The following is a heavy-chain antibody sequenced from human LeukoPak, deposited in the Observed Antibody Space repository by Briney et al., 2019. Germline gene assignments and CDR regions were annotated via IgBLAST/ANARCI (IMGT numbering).Heavy chain of an antibody. D-gene: IGHD2-15*01. CDR3: AKDGSDRILQYYYYMDV. J-gene: IGHJ6*03. CDR2: ISWDGGST. CDR1: GFTFYDYA. Sequence: GGSLRLSCAASGFTFYDYAMHCVRHAPGKGVECVFHISWDGGSTYYADSVKGRFTVSRDNSKNSLYLQMNSLRAEDTALYYCAKDGSDRILQYYYYMDVWGKGNTVTVSS. V-gene: IGHV3-43D*03.